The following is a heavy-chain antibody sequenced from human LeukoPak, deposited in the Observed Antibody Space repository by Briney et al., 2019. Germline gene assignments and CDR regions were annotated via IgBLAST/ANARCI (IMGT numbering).Heavy chain of an antibody. CDR3: AKDFAKYCSGGCDFQH. Sequence: GGSLRLSCAASGFTFNSYGMHWVRQVPGKGLEWVAIISYDGTNKYYADSVKGRFTISRDSSKNTLYLQMNTLRPEDTAVYYCAKDFAKYCSGGCDFQHWGQGNLVTVSS. J-gene: IGHJ1*01. D-gene: IGHD2-15*01. V-gene: IGHV3-30*18. CDR2: ISYDGTNK. CDR1: GFTFNSYG.